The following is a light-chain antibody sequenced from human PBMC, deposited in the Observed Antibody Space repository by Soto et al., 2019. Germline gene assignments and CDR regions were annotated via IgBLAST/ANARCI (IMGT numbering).Light chain of an antibody. CDR1: QSISSW. V-gene: IGKV1-5*03. CDR3: QQYNSYAWT. Sequence: DIQMTQSPSTLSASVGDRVTITCRASQSISSWLAWYQQKPGKAPKLLIYKASSLESGVPSRFSRSGSGTEFTLTISSLQPDEFAAYYSQQYNSYAWTFGQGTKVEIK. CDR2: KAS. J-gene: IGKJ1*01.